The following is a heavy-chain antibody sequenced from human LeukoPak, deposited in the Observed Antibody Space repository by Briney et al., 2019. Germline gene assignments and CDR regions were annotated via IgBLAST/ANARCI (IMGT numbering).Heavy chain of an antibody. J-gene: IGHJ4*02. V-gene: IGHV3-48*03. CDR3: AAVIDY. CDR2: ISNSGNTK. Sequence: GGSLRLSCAASGFTFSNYEMNWIRQAPGKGLEWISYISNSGNTKYYADSVKGRFSISRDNANNSVYLQMDNLRAEDTAVYYCAAVIDYWGQGTLVTVSS. CDR1: GFTFSNYE.